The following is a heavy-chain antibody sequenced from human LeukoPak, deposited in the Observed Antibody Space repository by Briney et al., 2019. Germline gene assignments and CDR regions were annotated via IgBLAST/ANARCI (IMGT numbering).Heavy chain of an antibody. CDR1: GFTFSNYA. CDR3: AKHAGSYYYSMDV. J-gene: IGHJ6*02. D-gene: IGHD3-10*01. Sequence: PGASLRLSCAASGFTFSNYAMTWVRQAPGKGLEWVSGMSSGTGSTYYADSVKGRFTISRDNSKNTLYLQMNSLRAEDTAVYYCAKHAGSYYYSMDVWGQGTTVTVSS. V-gene: IGHV3-23*01. CDR2: MSSGTGST.